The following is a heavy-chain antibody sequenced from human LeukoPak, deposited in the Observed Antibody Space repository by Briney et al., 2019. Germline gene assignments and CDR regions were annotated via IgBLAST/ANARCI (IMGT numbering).Heavy chain of an antibody. CDR1: GFTFSSYE. J-gene: IGHJ4*02. CDR3: ARGRFGYNYDY. CDR2: ISSSDSTI. D-gene: IGHD1-1*01. V-gene: IGHV3-48*03. Sequence: GGSLRLSCAASGFTFSSYEMNWVRQAQGKGLEWVSYISSSDSTIYYADSVKGRFTISRDNAKNSLYLQMNSLRAEDTAVYYCARGRFGYNYDYWAQGTLVTVSS.